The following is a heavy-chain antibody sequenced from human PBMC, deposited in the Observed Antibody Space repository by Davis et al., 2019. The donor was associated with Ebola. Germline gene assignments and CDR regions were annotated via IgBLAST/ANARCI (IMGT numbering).Heavy chain of an antibody. V-gene: IGHV3-30-3*01. CDR3: ARDKAVDAFDI. D-gene: IGHD2-15*01. Sequence: GESLKISCAASGFTFSSYAMHWVRQAPGKGLEWVAVISYDGSNKYYADSVKGRFTISRDNSKNTLYLQMNSLRAEDTAVYYCARDKAVDAFDIWGQGTMVTVSS. J-gene: IGHJ3*02. CDR2: ISYDGSNK. CDR1: GFTFSSYA.